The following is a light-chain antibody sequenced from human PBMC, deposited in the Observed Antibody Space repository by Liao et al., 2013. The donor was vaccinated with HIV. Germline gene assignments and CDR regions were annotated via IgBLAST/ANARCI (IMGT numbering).Light chain of an antibody. CDR3: QVWAGSSDHRV. CDR1: KLGDKY. CDR2: QDS. J-gene: IGLJ2*01. Sequence: SYELTQPPSVSVSPGQTASITCSGDKLGDKYAGWYQQKPGQSPVLVIYQDSKRPSGIPERFSGSNSANTATLTISRVEAGDEADYYCQVWAGSSDHRVFGGGTKLTVL. V-gene: IGLV3-1*01.